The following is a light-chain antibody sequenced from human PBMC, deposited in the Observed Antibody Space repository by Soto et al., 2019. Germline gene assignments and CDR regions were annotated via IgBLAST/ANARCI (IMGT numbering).Light chain of an antibody. Sequence: EIVLTQSPGTLSLSPGDRVTLSCRASQSVSSTYLACYKQKPGQAPRLLIYATSSRATGNPGRFSGSGSGTDFTLTISRLEPEDFAMYYCQQYGDYNSPRYSFGQGTRLEI. CDR1: QSVSSTY. CDR3: QQYGDYNSPRYS. J-gene: IGKJ2*03. CDR2: ATS. V-gene: IGKV3-20*01.